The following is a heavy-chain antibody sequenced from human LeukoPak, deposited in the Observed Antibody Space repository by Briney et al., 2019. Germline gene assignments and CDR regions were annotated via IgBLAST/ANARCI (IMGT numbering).Heavy chain of an antibody. CDR1: GFTVSSNY. V-gene: IGHV3-48*01. Sequence: GGSLRLSCAASGFTVSSNYMNWVRQAPGKGLEWVSYISSSSSTIYYADSVKGRSTISRDNAKNSLYLQMNSLRAEDTAVYYCARVLRHQQPYYYYYGMDVWGQGTTVTVSS. J-gene: IGHJ6*02. CDR2: ISSSSSTI. D-gene: IGHD1/OR15-1a*01. CDR3: ARVLRHQQPYYYYYGMDV.